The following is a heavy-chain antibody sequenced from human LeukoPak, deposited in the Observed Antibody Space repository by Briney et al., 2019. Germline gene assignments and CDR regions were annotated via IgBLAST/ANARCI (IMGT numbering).Heavy chain of an antibody. D-gene: IGHD3-16*01. Sequence: PGGSLRLSCAASGFTFSDYYISWIRQAPGKGLEWVSYISSNGSTIYYADSVKGRFTISRDNAKNSLYLQMNSLRAEDTAVYYCASLDTRGGREDYRGQGTLVTVSS. CDR2: ISSNGSTI. CDR1: GFTFSDYY. V-gene: IGHV3-11*04. J-gene: IGHJ4*02. CDR3: ASLDTRGGREDY.